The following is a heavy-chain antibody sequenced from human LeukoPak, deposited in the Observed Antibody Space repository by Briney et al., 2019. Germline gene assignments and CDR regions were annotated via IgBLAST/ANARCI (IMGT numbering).Heavy chain of an antibody. CDR2: ISAYNGNT. Sequence: ASVKVSCKASGYTFTSYGISWVRQAPGQGLEWMGWISAYNGNTNYAQKLQGRVTMTTDTSTSTAYMELRSLRSDDTAVYYCARDLDGYYDSSGYFDYWGQGTLVTVSS. V-gene: IGHV1-18*01. J-gene: IGHJ4*02. CDR3: ARDLDGYYDSSGYFDY. D-gene: IGHD3-22*01. CDR1: GYTFTSYG.